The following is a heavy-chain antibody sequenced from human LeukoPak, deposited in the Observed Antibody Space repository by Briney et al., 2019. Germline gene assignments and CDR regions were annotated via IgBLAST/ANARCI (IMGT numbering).Heavy chain of an antibody. V-gene: IGHV3-43*02. J-gene: IGHJ4*02. CDR1: GFTFDEYA. CDR2: ISGDGDRT. CDR3: AKDGDDFCSGVPDY. Sequence: RGGLRVSCAASGFTFDEYAMRWVRQAPGKGLWWVCLISGDGDRTYYAESVRGRFTLSRDNSKNSLYLQKYSVREADTPLYYLAKDGDDFCSGVPDYWGQGTLVTVSS. D-gene: IGHD3-3*01.